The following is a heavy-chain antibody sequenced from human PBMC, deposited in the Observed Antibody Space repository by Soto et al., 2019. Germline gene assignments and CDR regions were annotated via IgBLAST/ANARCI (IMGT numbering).Heavy chain of an antibody. J-gene: IGHJ3*02. CDR3: ARFPFGIAARPAFDI. CDR1: GFTFSSYE. CDR2: ISSSGSTI. V-gene: IGHV3-48*03. D-gene: IGHD6-6*01. Sequence: GGSLRLSCAASGFTFSSYEMNWVRQAPGKGLEWVSYISSSGSTIYYADSVKGRFTISRDNAKNSLYLQMNSLRAEDTAVYYCARFPFGIAARPAFDIWGQGTMVTVSS.